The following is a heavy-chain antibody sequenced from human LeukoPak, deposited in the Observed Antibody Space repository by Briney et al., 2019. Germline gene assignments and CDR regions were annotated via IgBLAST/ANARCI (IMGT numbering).Heavy chain of an antibody. J-gene: IGHJ3*02. CDR2: IYYSGST. V-gene: IGHV4-59*11. CDR3: AREGASRAGYSSSWYRRGAFDI. D-gene: IGHD6-13*01. Sequence: SETLSLTCTVSGGSISSHYWSWIRQPPGKGLEWIGYIYYSGSTNYNPSLKSRVTISVDTSKNQFSLKLSSVTAADTAVYYCAREGASRAGYSSSWYRRGAFDIWGQGTVVTVSS. CDR1: GGSISSHY.